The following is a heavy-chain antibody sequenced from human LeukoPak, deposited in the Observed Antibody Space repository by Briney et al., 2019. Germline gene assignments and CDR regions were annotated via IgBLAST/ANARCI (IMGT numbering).Heavy chain of an antibody. CDR3: ARGGYSGYDYAFDY. D-gene: IGHD5-12*01. CDR2: INHSGST. Sequence: SETLSLTCAVYGGSFSGYYWSWIRQPPGKGLEWIGEINHSGSTNYNPSLKSRVTISVDTSKNQFSLKLCSVTAADAAVYYCARGGYSGYDYAFDYWGQGTLVTVSS. CDR1: GGSFSGYY. V-gene: IGHV4-34*01. J-gene: IGHJ4*02.